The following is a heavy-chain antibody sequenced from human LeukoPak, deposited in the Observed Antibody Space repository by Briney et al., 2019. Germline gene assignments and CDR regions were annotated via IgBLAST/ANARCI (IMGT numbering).Heavy chain of an antibody. CDR3: GKSGARHADANYVDY. CDR1: GFTYGIYA. CDR2: ISYAGNSI. D-gene: IGHD3-16*01. Sequence: PGGSLRLSCAASGFTYGIYAMSWVRQAPGNGLEWVALISYAGNSIYYADSVKGRFIIFRDNSKNTLYLQLNSLRVEDTAIYYCGKSGARHADANYVDYWGQGTLVTVSS. J-gene: IGHJ4*02. V-gene: IGHV3-23*01.